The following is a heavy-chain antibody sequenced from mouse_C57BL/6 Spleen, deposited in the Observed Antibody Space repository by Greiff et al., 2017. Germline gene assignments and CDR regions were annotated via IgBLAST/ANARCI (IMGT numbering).Heavy chain of an antibody. Sequence: QVQLQQPGAELVKPGASVKLSCKASGYTFTSYWMHWVKQRPGQGLEWIGMIHPNSGSTNYNEKFKSKATLTVDKSSSTASMQLSSLTSEDSAVYYCARGVYSNFYYAMDYWGQGTSVTVSS. CDR2: IHPNSGST. D-gene: IGHD2-5*01. V-gene: IGHV1-64*01. CDR3: ARGVYSNFYYAMDY. CDR1: GYTFTSYW. J-gene: IGHJ4*01.